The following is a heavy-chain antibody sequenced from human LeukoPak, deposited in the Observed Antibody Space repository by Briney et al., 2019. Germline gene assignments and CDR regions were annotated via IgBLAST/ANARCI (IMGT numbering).Heavy chain of an antibody. D-gene: IGHD3-10*01. Sequence: ASVKVSCKASGYTFTNYAIHWVRQAPGQRLEWMGWINAGNGNTKYSQKFQGRVTITKGTSASTAYMELSSLTSEDTAMYYCAREQIIRGVMLWFDPWGQGTLVTVSS. J-gene: IGHJ5*02. CDR3: AREQIIRGVMLWFDP. CDR1: GYTFTNYA. CDR2: INAGNGNT. V-gene: IGHV1-3*01.